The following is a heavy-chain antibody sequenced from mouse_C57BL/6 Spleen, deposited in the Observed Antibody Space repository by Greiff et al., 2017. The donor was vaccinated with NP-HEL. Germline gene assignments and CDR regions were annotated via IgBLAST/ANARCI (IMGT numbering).Heavy chain of an antibody. V-gene: IGHV6-3*01. J-gene: IGHJ4*01. D-gene: IGHD1-1*01. CDR1: GFTFSNYW. CDR3: TGFGYGSVYYYAMDY. Sequence: EVKVEESGGGLVQPGGSMKLSCVASGFTFSNYWMNWVRQSPEKGLEWVAQIRLKSDNYATHYAESVKGRPTISRDDSKSSVYLQMNNLRAEDTGIYYCTGFGYGSVYYYAMDYWGQGTSVTVSS. CDR2: IRLKSDNYAT.